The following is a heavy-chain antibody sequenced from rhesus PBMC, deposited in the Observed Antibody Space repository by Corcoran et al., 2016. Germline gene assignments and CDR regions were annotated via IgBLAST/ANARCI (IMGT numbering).Heavy chain of an antibody. V-gene: IGHV4-127*01. CDR2: IGGRSGST. Sequence: QVQLEESGPGLVKPSETLSLTCAVSRYSISSGYVCSWLGQPRGKGLEWIGYIGGRSGSTNYNPSLKSRVTFSIDTSKNQFSLKLSSVTAADTAVYYCARESTAAGFDYWGQGVLVTVSS. CDR3: ARESTAAGFDY. J-gene: IGHJ4*01. D-gene: IGHD4-29*01. CDR1: RYSISSGYV.